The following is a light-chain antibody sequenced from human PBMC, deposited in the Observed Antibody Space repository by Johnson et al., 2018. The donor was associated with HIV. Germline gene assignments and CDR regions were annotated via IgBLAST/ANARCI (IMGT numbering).Light chain of an antibody. CDR3: GTWDTSLSAGGV. V-gene: IGLV1-51*01. CDR2: DND. J-gene: IGLJ1*01. CDR1: SSSIGNDY. Sequence: QSVLTQSPSVSAAPGQKVTISCSGNSSSIGNDYISWYQQLPGTAPKVLIYDNDQRPLGIPDRFSASKSGTSATLVITGLQTGDEADYYCGTWDTSLSAGGVFGTGTKVNVL.